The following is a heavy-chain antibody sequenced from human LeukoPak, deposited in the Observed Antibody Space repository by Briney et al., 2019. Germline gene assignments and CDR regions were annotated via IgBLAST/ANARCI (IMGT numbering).Heavy chain of an antibody. V-gene: IGHV3-48*02. J-gene: IGHJ4*02. CDR3: ARDDDMLPEKSHCDY. Sequence: GGSLRLSCVVSGFSFSSYSMNWFRHSQGKGLEWVSYISGPSSSIVYTDSVRGRFTISRDNGKNSLYLQMSSLRDEDTAVYYCARDDDMLPEKSHCDYWGRGTLVTVSS. CDR1: GFSFSSYS. D-gene: IGHD3-9*01. CDR2: ISGPSSSI.